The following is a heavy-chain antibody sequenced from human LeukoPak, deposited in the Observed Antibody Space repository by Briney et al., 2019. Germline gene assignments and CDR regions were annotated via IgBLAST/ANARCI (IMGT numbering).Heavy chain of an antibody. CDR1: GGSISSYY. CDR2: IYTSGST. CDR3: ARGAAGLRYYDFWSGPRYFDL. Sequence: SETLSLTCTVSGGSISSYYWSWIRQPAGKGLEWIGRIYTSGSTNYNPSLKSRVTMSVDMSKNQFSLKLSSVTAADTAVYYCARGAAGLRYYDFWSGPRYFDLWGRGTLVTVTS. D-gene: IGHD3-3*01. V-gene: IGHV4-4*07. J-gene: IGHJ2*01.